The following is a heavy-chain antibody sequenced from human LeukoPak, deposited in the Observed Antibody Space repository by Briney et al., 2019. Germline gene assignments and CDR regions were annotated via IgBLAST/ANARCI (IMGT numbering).Heavy chain of an antibody. CDR1: GYTFTGYY. V-gene: IGHV1-2*02. Sequence: GASVKVSCKASGYTFTGYYMHWVRQAPGQGLEWMGWINPNSGGTNYAQKFQGRVTMTRDTSISTAYMELSRLRSDDTAVYYCAGVIRYFDWLLDAFDIWGQGTMVTVSS. CDR3: AGVIRYFDWLLDAFDI. D-gene: IGHD3-9*01. CDR2: INPNSGGT. J-gene: IGHJ3*02.